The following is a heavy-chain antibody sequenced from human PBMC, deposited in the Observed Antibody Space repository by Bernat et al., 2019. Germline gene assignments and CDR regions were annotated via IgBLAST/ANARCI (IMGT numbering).Heavy chain of an antibody. D-gene: IGHD3-10*01. V-gene: IGHV3-30-3*01. Sequence: QVQLVESGGGVVQPGRSLRLSCAASGFTFSSYAMHWVRQAPGKGLEWVAVISYDGSNKYYADSVKGRFTISRDNSKNTLYLQMNSLRAEDTAVYYCARARGSGILEYWFDPWGQGTLVTVSS. CDR2: ISYDGSNK. CDR3: ARARGSGILEYWFDP. CDR1: GFTFSSYA. J-gene: IGHJ5*02.